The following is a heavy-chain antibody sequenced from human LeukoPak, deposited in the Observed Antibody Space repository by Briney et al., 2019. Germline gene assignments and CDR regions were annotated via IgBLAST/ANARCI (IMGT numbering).Heavy chain of an antibody. V-gene: IGHV4-59*05. CDR2: MYYSGST. CDR3: ARISIVVVPAYFDY. D-gene: IGHD2-2*01. Sequence: VKPSETLSLTCTVSGGSITSYYWSWIRQPPGKGLEWIGSMYYSGSTYYNPSLKSRVTVSVDTSKNQFSLNLSSVTAADTAVYYCARISIVVVPAYFDYWGQGTLVTVSS. CDR1: GGSITSYY. J-gene: IGHJ4*02.